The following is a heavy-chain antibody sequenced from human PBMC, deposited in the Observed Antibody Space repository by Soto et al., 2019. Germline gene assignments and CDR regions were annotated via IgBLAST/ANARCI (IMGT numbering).Heavy chain of an antibody. Sequence: GESLKISCKGSGYSFTSYWIGWVRQMPGKGLEWMGTIYPGDSDTKYSPSFQGQVTMSADKSINTAYLQWSSLKASDTAMYYCARSWVYSGYGYRIGVFDMWGQGTMVTVS. CDR2: IYPGDSDT. CDR1: GYSFTSYW. D-gene: IGHD5-12*01. V-gene: IGHV5-51*01. CDR3: ARSWVYSGYGYRIGVFDM. J-gene: IGHJ3*02.